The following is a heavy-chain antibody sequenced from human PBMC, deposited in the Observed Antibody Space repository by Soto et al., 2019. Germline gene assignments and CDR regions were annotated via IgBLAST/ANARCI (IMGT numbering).Heavy chain of an antibody. CDR1: GFTFSSYV. V-gene: IGHV3-30*03. J-gene: IGHJ6*02. Sequence: GGSLRLSCAASGFTFSSYVMHWVRQAPGKGLEWVAVISYDGSNKYYADSVKGRFTISRDNSKNTLYLQMNSLRAEDTAVYYCARGAGRTTSSYYGMDVWGQGTTVTVSS. D-gene: IGHD6-19*01. CDR2: ISYDGSNK. CDR3: ARGAGRTTSSYYGMDV.